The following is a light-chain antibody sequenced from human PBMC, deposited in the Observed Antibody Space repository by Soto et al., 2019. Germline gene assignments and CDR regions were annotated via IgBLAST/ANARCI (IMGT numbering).Light chain of an antibody. CDR1: QSVSSY. J-gene: IGKJ3*01. V-gene: IGKV3-11*01. CDR2: DAS. Sequence: EIVLTQSPATLSLSPGERATLSCRASQSVSSYLAWYQQKPGQAPRLLIYDASNRPTGTPARFSGSGSGTYFSLTIISLGPEDFAVYFCRERSSWVTFVPGTKVDIK. CDR3: RERSSWVT.